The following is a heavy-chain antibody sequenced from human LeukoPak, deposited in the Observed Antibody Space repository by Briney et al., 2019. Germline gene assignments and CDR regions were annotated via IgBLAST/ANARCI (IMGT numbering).Heavy chain of an antibody. J-gene: IGHJ4*02. CDR1: GFTFSNAW. D-gene: IGHD2-2*01. CDR3: TTALRREYQLLW. V-gene: IGHV3-15*01. CDR2: IKSKADGGTT. Sequence: PGGSLRLSCAASGFTFSNAWMSWVRQAPGKGLEWVGRIKSKADGGTTDYPAPVKGRFTISRDDSKNTLYLQLNSLKTEDTAVYYCTTALRREYQLLWWGQGTLVTVSS.